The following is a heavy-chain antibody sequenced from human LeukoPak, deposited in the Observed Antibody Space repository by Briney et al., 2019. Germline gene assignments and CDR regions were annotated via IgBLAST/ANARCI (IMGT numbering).Heavy chain of an antibody. CDR3: ARSPQGTATTANWLDP. J-gene: IGHJ5*02. Sequence: PSETLSLTCSVSGGSISISNYYCGWIRQPPGKGLEWIGSMSYSGRTYYNPSLKTRVTVSLDTSKNQFSLNLISVTAADTAVYYCARSPQGTATTANWLDPWGQGTLVTVSS. CDR1: GGSISISNYY. D-gene: IGHD4-17*01. CDR2: MSYSGRT. V-gene: IGHV4-39*07.